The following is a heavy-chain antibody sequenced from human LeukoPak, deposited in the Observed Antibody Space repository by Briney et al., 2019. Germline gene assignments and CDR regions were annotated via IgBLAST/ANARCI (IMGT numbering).Heavy chain of an antibody. CDR3: AKGGAATPQYNWFDP. Sequence: GGSLRLSCAASGFTFDDYAMHWVRQAPGKGLEWVSGISWNSGSIGYADSVKGRFTISRDNAKNSLYMQMNSLRAEDTALYYCAKGGAATPQYNWFDPWGQGTLVTVSS. V-gene: IGHV3-9*01. J-gene: IGHJ5*02. CDR1: GFTFDDYA. CDR2: ISWNSGSI.